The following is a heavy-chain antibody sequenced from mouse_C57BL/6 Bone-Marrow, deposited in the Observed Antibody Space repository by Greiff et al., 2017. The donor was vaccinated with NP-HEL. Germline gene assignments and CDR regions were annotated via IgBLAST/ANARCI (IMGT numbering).Heavy chain of an antibody. D-gene: IGHD1-1*01. CDR1: GYTFTDYE. CDR3: TRYSPTVVEGYFDY. J-gene: IGHJ2*01. V-gene: IGHV1-15*01. Sequence: QVQLQQSGAELVRPGASVTLSCKASGYTFTDYEMHWVKQTPVHGLEWIGAIDPETGGTAYNQKFKGKAILTADKSSSTAYMELRSLTSEDSAVYYCTRYSPTVVEGYFDYWGQGTTLTVSS. CDR2: IDPETGGT.